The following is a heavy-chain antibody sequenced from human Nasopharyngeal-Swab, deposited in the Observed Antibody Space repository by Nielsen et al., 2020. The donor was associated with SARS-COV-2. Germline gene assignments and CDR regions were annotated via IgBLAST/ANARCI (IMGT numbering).Heavy chain of an antibody. CDR3: ARGGVLDFWSGYFTS. D-gene: IGHD3-3*01. V-gene: IGHV4-39*07. Sequence: SETLSLTCTVSGDSISSGTFSWGWIRQPPGKGLEWVGSFYYSGNRLCTFYNPSLKSRVTISVATPKNQFSLRLSSVTAADTAVYYCARGGVLDFWSGYFTSWGQGTLVTVSS. CDR2: FYYSGNRLCT. CDR1: GDSISSGTFS. J-gene: IGHJ1*01.